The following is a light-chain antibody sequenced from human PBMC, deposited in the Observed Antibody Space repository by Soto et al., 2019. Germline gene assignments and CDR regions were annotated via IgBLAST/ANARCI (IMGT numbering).Light chain of an antibody. Sequence: GVSDRFSGSKSGNTASLTISGLLAEDEADYFCSSFTTTDTSLVLFGGGTKLTVL. V-gene: IGLV2-14*01. J-gene: IGLJ2*01. CDR3: SSFTTTDTSLVL.